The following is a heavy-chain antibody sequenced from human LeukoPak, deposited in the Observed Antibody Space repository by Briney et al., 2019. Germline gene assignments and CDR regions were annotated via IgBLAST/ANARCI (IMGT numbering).Heavy chain of an antibody. D-gene: IGHD3-9*01. V-gene: IGHV1-8*03. CDR1: GYTFTSYD. CDR3: ARDSGDILTGFPYYFDY. CDR2: VNPNSGNT. J-gene: IGHJ4*02. Sequence: GASVKVSCKASGYTFTSYDINWVRQATGQGLEWMGWVNPNSGNTGYAQKFQGRVTITRNTSISTAYMELSSLRSEDTAVYYCARDSGDILTGFPYYFDYWGQGTLVTVSS.